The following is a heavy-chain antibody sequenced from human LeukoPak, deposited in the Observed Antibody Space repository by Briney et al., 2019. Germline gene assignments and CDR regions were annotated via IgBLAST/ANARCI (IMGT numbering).Heavy chain of an antibody. J-gene: IGHJ6*03. Sequence: ASVKVSCKASGYTFTSYGISWVRQAPGQGLEWMGWISAYNGNTNYAQKLQGRVTMTTDTSTSTAYMELSSLRSEDTAVYYCARGPPGSSWYVTAYYYYMDVWGKGTTVTVSS. CDR1: GYTFTSYG. D-gene: IGHD6-13*01. V-gene: IGHV1-18*01. CDR3: ARGPPGSSWYVTAYYYYMDV. CDR2: ISAYNGNT.